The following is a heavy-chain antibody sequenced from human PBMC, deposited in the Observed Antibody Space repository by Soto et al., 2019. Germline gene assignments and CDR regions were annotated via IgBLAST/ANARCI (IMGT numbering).Heavy chain of an antibody. CDR3: VKHAESQLVSWFDP. Sequence: EVQVLESGGGLVQPGGSLRLSCAASGFSFSTYAMSWVRQAPGKGLEWVSGISAGGGSPFIADSVKGRLIISRDNAKDTLYLQMNSLTVEDTAIYYCVKHAESQLVSWFDPWGQGTVVTVSS. D-gene: IGHD1-26*01. CDR1: GFSFSTYA. CDR2: ISAGGGSP. V-gene: IGHV3-23*01. J-gene: IGHJ5*02.